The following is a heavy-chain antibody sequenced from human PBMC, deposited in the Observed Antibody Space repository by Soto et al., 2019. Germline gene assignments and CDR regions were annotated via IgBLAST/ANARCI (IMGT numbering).Heavy chain of an antibody. CDR1: GYTFTSYG. CDR3: ARDRPEYDILTAPTI. V-gene: IGHV1-18*01. J-gene: IGHJ3*02. Sequence: ASVKVSCKASGYTFTSYGISWVRQAPGQGLEWVGWISAYNGNTNYAQKLQGRVTMTTDTSTSTAYMELRSLRSDDTAVYYCARDRPEYDILTAPTIWGQGTMVTVSS. CDR2: ISAYNGNT. D-gene: IGHD3-9*01.